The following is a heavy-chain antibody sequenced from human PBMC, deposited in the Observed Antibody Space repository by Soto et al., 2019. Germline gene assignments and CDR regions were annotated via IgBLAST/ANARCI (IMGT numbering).Heavy chain of an antibody. Sequence: DVQLVESGGVVVQPGGSLRLSCAASGFTFDDYTMHWVLQAPGTGLEWVSLISWDGGSTYYADSVKGRFTISRDNSKNHLYLQMNSLRTEDTALYYCAKSGATANYYSYGMDVWGQGTTVTVSS. CDR2: ISWDGGST. V-gene: IGHV3-43*01. J-gene: IGHJ6*02. CDR1: GFTFDDYT. CDR3: AKSGATANYYSYGMDV. D-gene: IGHD1-26*01.